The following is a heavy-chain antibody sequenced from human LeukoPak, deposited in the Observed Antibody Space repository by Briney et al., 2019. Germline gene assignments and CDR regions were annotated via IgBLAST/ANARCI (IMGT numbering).Heavy chain of an antibody. CDR2: ISYDGSNK. CDR3: ARDGAYGAFDY. J-gene: IGHJ4*02. V-gene: IGHV3-30*03. CDR1: GFTFSSYG. D-gene: IGHD1-26*01. Sequence: QPGGSLRLSCAASGFTFSSYGMHWVRQAPGKGLEWVAVISYDGSNKYYADSVKGRFTISRDNSKNTLYLQMNSLRAEDTAVYYCARDGAYGAFDYWGQGTLVTVSS.